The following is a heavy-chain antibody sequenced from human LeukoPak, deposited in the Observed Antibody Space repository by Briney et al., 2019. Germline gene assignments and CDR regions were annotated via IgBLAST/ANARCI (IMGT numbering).Heavy chain of an antibody. Sequence: PSETLSLTCTVSGGSISAYYWSWLRQPPGKGLEWIGYISYSGSTKYNPSLTSRVTISVDTSKNQFSLKLSSVTAADTAVYYCARYGMATIQFFDYWGQGTLFTVSS. CDR2: ISYSGST. D-gene: IGHD5-24*01. V-gene: IGHV4-59*01. CDR1: GGSISAYY. J-gene: IGHJ4*02. CDR3: ARYGMATIQFFDY.